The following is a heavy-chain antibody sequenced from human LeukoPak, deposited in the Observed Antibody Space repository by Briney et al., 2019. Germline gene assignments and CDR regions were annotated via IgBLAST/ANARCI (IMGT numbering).Heavy chain of an antibody. J-gene: IGHJ2*01. CDR2: ISSSSAI. V-gene: IGHV3-48*01. D-gene: IGHD6-25*01. CDR3: AREGSSADWYFDL. CDR1: GFTFSNYA. Sequence: PGGSLRLSCAASGFTFSNYAVNWVRQAPGKGLEWVSYISSSSAIYYADSVKGRFTISRDNAKNSLYLQMNSLRAEDTAVYYCAREGSSADWYFDLWGRGTLVTVSS.